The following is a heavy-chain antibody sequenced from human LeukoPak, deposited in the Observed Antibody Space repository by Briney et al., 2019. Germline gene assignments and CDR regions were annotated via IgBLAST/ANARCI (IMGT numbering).Heavy chain of an antibody. Sequence: SQTLSLTCTVSGGSISSGDYYWSWIRQPPGKGLEWIGYIYYSGSTYYNPSLKSRVTISVDTSKNQFSLKLSSVTAADTAVYYCARVVYSSSWYQDYWGQGTLVTVSS. CDR2: IYYSGST. CDR1: GGSISSGDYY. CDR3: ARVVYSSSWYQDY. J-gene: IGHJ4*02. V-gene: IGHV4-30-4*08. D-gene: IGHD6-13*01.